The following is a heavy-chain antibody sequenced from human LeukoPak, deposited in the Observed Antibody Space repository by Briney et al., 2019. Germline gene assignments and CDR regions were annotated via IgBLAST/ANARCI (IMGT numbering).Heavy chain of an antibody. CDR1: GFTFSSYR. Sequence: GESLRLSCLVSGFTFSSYRMNWVRQAPGKGLEWVANIKQDGSEKYYVDSVKGRFTISRDNAKNSLFLQMNSLRAEDTAVYYCARDTRTFDYWGQGTLVTVSS. CDR2: IKQDGSEK. D-gene: IGHD1-26*01. V-gene: IGHV3-7*01. J-gene: IGHJ4*02. CDR3: ARDTRTFDY.